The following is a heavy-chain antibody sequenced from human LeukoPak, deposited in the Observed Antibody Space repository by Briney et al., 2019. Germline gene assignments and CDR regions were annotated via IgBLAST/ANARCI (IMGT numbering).Heavy chain of an antibody. CDR1: GGSFSGYY. CDR2: IYSGGNT. CDR3: ARLVSPRYFDY. V-gene: IGHV3-53*03. Sequence: PSETLSLTCAVYGGSFSGYYWSWIRQPPGKGLEWVSIIYSGGNTYYADSVKGRFTISRDNSKNTLYLQMSSLRAEDTAVYYCARLVSPRYFDYWGQGTLVTVSS. J-gene: IGHJ4*02. D-gene: IGHD6-6*01.